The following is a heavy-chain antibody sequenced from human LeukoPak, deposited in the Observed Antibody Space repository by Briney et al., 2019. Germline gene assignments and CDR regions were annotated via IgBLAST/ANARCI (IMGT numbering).Heavy chain of an antibody. CDR3: AKTAYDILTGYFN. Sequence: PGGSLRLSCVGSGFNFMQYGMMWVRQAPGKGLEWVSTIHPSGINTHHADSVKGRFTISRDNSKNTLYLQMNSLRAEDTAVYYWAKTAYDILTGYFNWGQGTLVTVSS. D-gene: IGHD3-9*01. J-gene: IGHJ4*02. V-gene: IGHV3-23*05. CDR1: GFNFMQYG. CDR2: IHPSGINT.